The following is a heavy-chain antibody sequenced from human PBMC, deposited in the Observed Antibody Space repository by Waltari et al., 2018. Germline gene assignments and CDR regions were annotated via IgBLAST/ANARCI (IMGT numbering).Heavy chain of an antibody. CDR3: ATEGYYYGGGGFDY. J-gene: IGHJ4*02. CDR1: GYTLTELS. Sequence: QVQLVQSGAEVKKPGASVKVSCKVSGYTLTELSMHWVRQAPGKGLEWMGGCDPEDGETTYAQKYLSRVTMTEDTTTDTAYMELRSLRSEHTAVYYCATEGYYYGGGGFDYWGQGTLVTVSS. CDR2: CDPEDGET. D-gene: IGHD3-10*01. V-gene: IGHV1-24*01.